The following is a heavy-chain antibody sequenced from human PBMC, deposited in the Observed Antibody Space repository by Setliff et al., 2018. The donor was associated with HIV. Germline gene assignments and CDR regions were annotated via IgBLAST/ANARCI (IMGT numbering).Heavy chain of an antibody. CDR1: GYTFTTYH. V-gene: IGHV1-2*02. D-gene: IGHD4-17*01. Sequence: GASVKVSCKASGYTFTTYHIHWVRQAPGQGLEWMGWINPKSGGTHYGQKFQGRVTMTRDMSISTAYMELSRLTSDDTAVYYCARGAPDYGGNSGVDYWGQGTLVTVSS. J-gene: IGHJ4*02. CDR2: INPKSGGT. CDR3: ARGAPDYGGNSGVDY.